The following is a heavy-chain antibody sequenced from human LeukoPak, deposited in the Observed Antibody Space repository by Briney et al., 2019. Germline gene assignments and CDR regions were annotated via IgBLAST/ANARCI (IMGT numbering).Heavy chain of an antibody. V-gene: IGHV5-10-1*01. CDR2: IDPSDSYT. CDR1: GYSFTSSW. CDR3: ARGGYDSSGYYVRP. J-gene: IGHJ4*02. D-gene: IGHD3-22*01. Sequence: GASLKISCKGSGYSFTSSWISWVRPMPGKGLEWVGRIDPSDSYTNYSPSFQGHVTISADKSISTAYLQWTSLKASDTAMYYCARGGYDSSGYYVRPWGQGTLVTVSS.